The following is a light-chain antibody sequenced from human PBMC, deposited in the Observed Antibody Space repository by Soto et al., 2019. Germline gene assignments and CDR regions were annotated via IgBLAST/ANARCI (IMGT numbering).Light chain of an antibody. Sequence: QSVLTQPPSVSAAPGQRVTISCSGSTSNIGNNYVSWYQQFPGTAPQLLIYDNTKRPSVISDRFSGSKSGTSATLGITGLQTGDEADYYCGTWYNSLGVGVFGGGTKVTVL. CDR2: DNT. V-gene: IGLV1-51*01. CDR3: GTWYNSLGVGV. J-gene: IGLJ3*02. CDR1: TSNIGNNY.